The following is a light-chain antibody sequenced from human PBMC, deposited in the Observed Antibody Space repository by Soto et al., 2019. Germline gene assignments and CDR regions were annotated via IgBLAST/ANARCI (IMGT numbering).Light chain of an antibody. Sequence: QSVLTQPPSASGSPGQSVTISCTGTSRDVGNFDSVSWYQLHPGKAPTLLIYEVNRRPSGVPDRFSGSKSGNTASLTVSGLQTDDEADYYCSSYAGINYFYVFGTGTKV. CDR3: SSYAGINYFYV. CDR1: SRDVGNFDS. CDR2: EVN. V-gene: IGLV2-8*01. J-gene: IGLJ1*01.